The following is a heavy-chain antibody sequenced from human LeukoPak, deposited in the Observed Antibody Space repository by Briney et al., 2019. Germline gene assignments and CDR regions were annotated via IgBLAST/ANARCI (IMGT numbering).Heavy chain of an antibody. CDR2: ISAYNANT. V-gene: IGHV1-18*01. CDR3: ARDHAGSGWPIDY. D-gene: IGHD6-19*01. Sequence: ASVKVSCMASGYTFTSYDISWVRQAPGQGLEWMGWISAYNANTNYAQNLQGRVTMTTDASTSTAYMELRSLRSDDTAVYYCARDHAGSGWPIDYWGQGTLVTV. CDR1: GYTFTSYD. J-gene: IGHJ4*02.